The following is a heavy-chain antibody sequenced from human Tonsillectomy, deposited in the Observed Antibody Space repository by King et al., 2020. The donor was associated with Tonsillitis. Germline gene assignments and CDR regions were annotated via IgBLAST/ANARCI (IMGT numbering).Heavy chain of an antibody. CDR2: IYSDNNIT. J-gene: IGHJ4*02. Sequence: VQLVESGGGLVQPGGSLRLSCTASGFTFSTYAMSWVRQAPGKGLEWVSTIYSDNNITSYADSLKGRFTISRDNSKNKLYLQMNSLRAEDTAVYYCAKCTVTTEFDYWGQGTLVTVSS. D-gene: IGHD4-17*01. CDR1: GFTFSTYA. V-gene: IGHV3-23*03. CDR3: AKCTVTTEFDY.